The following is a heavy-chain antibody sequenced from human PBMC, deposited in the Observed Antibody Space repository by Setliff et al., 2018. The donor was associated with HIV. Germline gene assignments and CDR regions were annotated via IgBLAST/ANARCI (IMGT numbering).Heavy chain of an antibody. CDR3: ATEMAAIRQDAFDI. D-gene: IGHD6-19*01. Sequence: PSETLSLTCSVSGVSISNGVYFWSWLRQHPGKGLEWVGYIYYSGDTYYNPSRKSRVTISVDTSENRFSLTLNSVTAADTAVYYCATEMAAIRQDAFDIWGLGTRVTVSS. CDR2: IYYSGDT. J-gene: IGHJ3*02. V-gene: IGHV4-31*03. CDR1: GVSISNGVYF.